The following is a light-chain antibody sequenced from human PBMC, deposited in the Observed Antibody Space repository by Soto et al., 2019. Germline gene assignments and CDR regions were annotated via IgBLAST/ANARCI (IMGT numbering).Light chain of an antibody. J-gene: IGKJ1*01. Sequence: DIQMTQSASTLSASFGDRVTITWRASQSISSWLAWYQQKPGKAPKLLIYDASSLESGVPSRFSGSGSGTEFNLTISSLQPDDFATYYCQQYNSYSLTFGQGTKVDIK. CDR2: DAS. V-gene: IGKV1-5*01. CDR1: QSISSW. CDR3: QQYNSYSLT.